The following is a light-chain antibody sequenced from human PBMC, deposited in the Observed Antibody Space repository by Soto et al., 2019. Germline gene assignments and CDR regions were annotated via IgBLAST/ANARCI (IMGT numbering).Light chain of an antibody. Sequence: QSALTQPASVAGAPGQAITVSCTGTSGDIGSYNRVSWYQQHPGKAPKLIIYEVTDRPSGVSNRFSGSKSGNTASLTISGLQAEDVAEYYCSSYTNIKTRACVFGTGTKLTVL. CDR1: SGDIGSYNR. J-gene: IGLJ1*01. CDR3: SSYTNIKTRACV. V-gene: IGLV2-14*01. CDR2: EVT.